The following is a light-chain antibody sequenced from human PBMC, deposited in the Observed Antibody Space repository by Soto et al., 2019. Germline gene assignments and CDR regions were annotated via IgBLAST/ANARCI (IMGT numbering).Light chain of an antibody. CDR2: GAS. CDR1: QSVNSN. V-gene: IGKV3-15*01. CDR3: QQYNTWLWT. J-gene: IGKJ1*01. Sequence: EIVMTQSPATLSVSPGERATLSCRASQSVNSNLVWYQQKPGQAPRLLIYGASTRATGIPGRFSGSGYGTEFPPTISSLQSEDFAVYYGQQYNTWLWTFGQGTKVEIK.